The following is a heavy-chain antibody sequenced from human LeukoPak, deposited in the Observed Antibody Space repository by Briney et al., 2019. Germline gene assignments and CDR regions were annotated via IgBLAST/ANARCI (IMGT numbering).Heavy chain of an antibody. V-gene: IGHV3-48*04. Sequence: GGSQRLSCAASGFTFSSYSMNWVRQAPGKGLEWVSYISSSSSTIYYADSVKGRFTISRDNAKNSPYLQMNSLRAEDTAVYYCARDALRMGAFDIWGQGTMVTVSS. D-gene: IGHD4-17*01. CDR2: ISSSSSTI. J-gene: IGHJ3*02. CDR1: GFTFSSYS. CDR3: ARDALRMGAFDI.